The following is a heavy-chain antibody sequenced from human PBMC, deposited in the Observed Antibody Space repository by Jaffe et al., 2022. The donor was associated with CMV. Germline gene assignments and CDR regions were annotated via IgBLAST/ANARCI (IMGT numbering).Heavy chain of an antibody. CDR3: ARQSKGPYFLLRGLTIDF. D-gene: IGHD4-17*01. V-gene: IGHV4-39*01. CDR1: GGSISSRTFY. J-gene: IGHJ4*02. Sequence: QVQLQESGPGLVKPSETLSLTCSVSGGSISSRTFYWGWIRQPPGKGLEWIGTIYYSGSTYYNPSLKSRVTMSVDTSKNQFSLQLNSVTAADTAVYYCARQSKGPYFLLRGLTIDFWGQGTLVPVSS. CDR2: IYYSGST.